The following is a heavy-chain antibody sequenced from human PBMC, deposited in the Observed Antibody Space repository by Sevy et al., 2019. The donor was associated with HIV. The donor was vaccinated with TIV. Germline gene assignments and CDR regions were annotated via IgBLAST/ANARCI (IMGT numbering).Heavy chain of an antibody. Sequence: GGSLRLSCAASGFTFSSYAMHWVRQAPGKGLEWVAVISYEGSNKYYADSVKGRFTISRDNSKNTLYLQMNSLRAEDTAVYYCARDPLAMATIGGYFDYWGQGTLVTVSS. CDR2: ISYEGSNK. V-gene: IGHV3-30-3*01. CDR1: GFTFSSYA. J-gene: IGHJ4*02. CDR3: ARDPLAMATIGGYFDY. D-gene: IGHD5-12*01.